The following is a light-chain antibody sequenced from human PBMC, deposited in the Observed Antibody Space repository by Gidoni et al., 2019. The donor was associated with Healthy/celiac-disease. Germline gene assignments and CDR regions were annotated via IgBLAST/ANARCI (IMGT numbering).Light chain of an antibody. CDR1: QSVSSY. J-gene: IGKJ2*01. CDR3: QQRSNWPT. CDR2: DAS. V-gene: IGKV3-11*01. Sequence: EIVLPQSPATLSLSPGERATLSCRASQSVSSYLAWYQQKPGQAPRLLIYDASNRAAGTPARFSGSGSGTDFTLTISSLEPEEFAVYYCQQRSNWPTFGQGTKLEIK.